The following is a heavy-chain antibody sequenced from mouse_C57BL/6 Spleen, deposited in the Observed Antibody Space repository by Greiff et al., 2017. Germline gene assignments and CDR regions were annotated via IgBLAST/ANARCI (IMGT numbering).Heavy chain of an antibody. D-gene: IGHD1-1*01. Sequence: QVQLQQPGAELVRPGSSVKLSCKASGYTFTSYWMHWVKQRPIQGLEWIGNIDPSDSETHYNQKFKDKATLTVDKSSSTAYMQLSSLTSEDSAVYYDATAVAGYYFDYWGQGTTLTVSS. CDR2: IDPSDSET. CDR3: ATAVAGYYFDY. V-gene: IGHV1-52*01. J-gene: IGHJ2*01. CDR1: GYTFTSYW.